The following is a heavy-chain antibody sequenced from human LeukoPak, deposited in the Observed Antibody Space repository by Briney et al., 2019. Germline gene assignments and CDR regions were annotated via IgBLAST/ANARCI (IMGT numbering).Heavy chain of an antibody. V-gene: IGHV3-66*01. D-gene: IGHD5-18*01. CDR2: IYDRGDT. CDR1: GFTVTSNF. CDR3: ARDLMGYADY. Sequence: GGSLRLSCAVSGFTVTSNFMSWVRQAPGKGLEWVSVIYDRGDTYYADSVKGRFTISRDNSKNTLYLQMNSLRAEDTAVYYCARDLMGYADYWGQGTLVTVSS. J-gene: IGHJ4*02.